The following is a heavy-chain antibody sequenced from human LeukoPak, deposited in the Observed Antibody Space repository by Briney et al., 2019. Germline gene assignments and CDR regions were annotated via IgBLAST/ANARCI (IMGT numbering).Heavy chain of an antibody. CDR3: ARGVGASKGLDY. CDR2: IYTSGSI. V-gene: IGHV4-61*02. CDR1: GGSISSSSYY. Sequence: SETLSLTCTVSGGSISSSSYYWSWIRQPAGKGLEWIGRIYTSGSISYNPSLKSRLTTSVDTSKNQFSLKLSSVTAADTAVYYCARGVGASKGLDYWGQGTLVTVSS. D-gene: IGHD1-26*01. J-gene: IGHJ4*02.